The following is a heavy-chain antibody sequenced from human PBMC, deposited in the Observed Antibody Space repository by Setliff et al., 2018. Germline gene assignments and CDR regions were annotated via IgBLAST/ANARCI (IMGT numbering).Heavy chain of an antibody. V-gene: IGHV4-39*01. CDR3: ASCRYQVPYDY. CDR1: GDSMNSGVYY. CDR2: IYSGGTT. Sequence: LSLTCNVSGDSMNSGVYYWAWIRQPPGKGLEWIGRIYSGGTTYYNSSLKSRVTISVDTSKSQFSLNLNSVTAADTGVYYCASCRYQVPYDYWGQGILVTVSS. J-gene: IGHJ4*02. D-gene: IGHD2-2*01.